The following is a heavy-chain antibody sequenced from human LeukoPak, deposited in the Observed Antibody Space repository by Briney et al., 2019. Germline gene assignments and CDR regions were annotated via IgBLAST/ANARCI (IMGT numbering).Heavy chain of an antibody. CDR1: GVSISSSSYY. Sequence: SETLSLTCTVSGVSISSSSYYWGWIRQPPGKGLEWIGSIYYSGSTYYNPSLKSRVTISVDTSKNQFSLKLSSVTAADTAVYYCARHRRDYDAFDIWGQGTMVTVSS. J-gene: IGHJ3*02. V-gene: IGHV4-39*01. CDR2: IYYSGST. D-gene: IGHD2-21*01. CDR3: ARHRRDYDAFDI.